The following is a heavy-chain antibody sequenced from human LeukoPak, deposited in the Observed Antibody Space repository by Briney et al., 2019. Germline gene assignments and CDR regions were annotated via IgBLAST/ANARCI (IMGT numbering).Heavy chain of an antibody. CDR3: ARRRVDGYRSSSVAFDV. V-gene: IGHV1-69*05. CDR2: IIPIFGTA. J-gene: IGHJ3*01. CDR1: GGTFSSYA. Sequence: SVKVSCMASGGTFSSYAISWVRQAPGQGLEWMGRIIPIFGTANYAQKFQGRVTITTDESTSTAYMELSSLRSEDTAVYYCARRRVDGYRSSSVAFDVWGQGTMVTVSS. D-gene: IGHD6-6*01.